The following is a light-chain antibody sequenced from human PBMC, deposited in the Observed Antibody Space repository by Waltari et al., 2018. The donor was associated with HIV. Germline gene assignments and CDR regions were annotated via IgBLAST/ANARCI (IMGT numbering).Light chain of an antibody. CDR1: QSISPW. Sequence: DIQMTQSPSTLSASVGDRVTITCRASQSISPWLAWYQQKPGKAPNLLIYKTSSLESGVPSRFSGSGSGTEFTLTISSLQPDDFATYYCQQYNTYSELTFGGGTKVEI. CDR3: QQYNTYSELT. CDR2: KTS. J-gene: IGKJ4*01. V-gene: IGKV1-5*03.